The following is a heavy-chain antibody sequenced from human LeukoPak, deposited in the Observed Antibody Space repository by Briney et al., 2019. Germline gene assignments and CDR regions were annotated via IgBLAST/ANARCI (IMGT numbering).Heavy chain of an antibody. V-gene: IGHV1-18*01. Sequence: GASVKVSCKASGYTFTSYGISWVRQAPGQGLEWMGWISAYNGNTNYAQKLQGRVTMTRNTSISTAYMELSSLRSEDTAVYYCARASRLGIDYWGQGTLVTVSS. CDR2: ISAYNGNT. CDR3: ARASRLGIDY. J-gene: IGHJ4*02. D-gene: IGHD7-27*01. CDR1: GYTFTSYG.